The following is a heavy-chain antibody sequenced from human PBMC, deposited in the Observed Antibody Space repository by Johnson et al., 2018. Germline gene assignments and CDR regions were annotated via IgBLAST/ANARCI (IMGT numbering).Heavy chain of an antibody. D-gene: IGHD2-21*01. V-gene: IGHV3-48*02. Sequence: VRLVQAGGGVVRPGGSLRLSCAASGFSFDDYGMSWVRQAPGKGLEWVSYISSSSSTIYSADSVKGRFTIASDNAKNSLYLQMNSLRDEDTAVYYCARAIVGKGYFQHWGQGTLVTVSS. CDR1: GFSFDDYG. CDR3: ARAIVGKGYFQH. CDR2: ISSSSSTI. J-gene: IGHJ1*01.